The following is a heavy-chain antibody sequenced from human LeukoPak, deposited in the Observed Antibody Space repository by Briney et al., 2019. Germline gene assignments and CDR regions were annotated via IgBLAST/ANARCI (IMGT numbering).Heavy chain of an antibody. CDR3: ARGPRITMIVVKGGAFDI. J-gene: IGHJ3*02. CDR1: GFTFSSYW. CDR2: INSDGSST. D-gene: IGHD3-22*01. Sequence: GGSLRLSCAASGFTFSSYWMHWVRQAPGKGLVWVSRINSDGSSTSYADSVKGRFTISRDNAKNSLYLQMNSLRAEDTALYYCARGPRITMIVVKGGAFDIWGQGTMVTVSS. V-gene: IGHV3-74*01.